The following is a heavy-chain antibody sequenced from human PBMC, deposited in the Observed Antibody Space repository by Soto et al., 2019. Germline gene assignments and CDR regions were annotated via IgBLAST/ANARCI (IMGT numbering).Heavy chain of an antibody. D-gene: IGHD2-2*01. V-gene: IGHV4-31*02. CDR2: IYYSGST. Sequence: PSVTQSLTRPFSGGSIISGGYYWSWNRPHPGKGLEWIGYIYYSGSTYYNPSLKSRVTISVDTSKNQFSLKLSSVTAADTAVYYCARAIVVVPAATNYGMDVWGQGTTVTGSS. J-gene: IGHJ6*02. CDR1: GGSIISGGYY. CDR3: ARAIVVVPAATNYGMDV.